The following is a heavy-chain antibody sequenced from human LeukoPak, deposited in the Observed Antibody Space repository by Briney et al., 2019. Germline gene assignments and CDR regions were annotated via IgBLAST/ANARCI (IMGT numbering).Heavy chain of an antibody. D-gene: IGHD6-13*01. CDR3: ASYSSSLEYFHP. Sequence: SETLSLTCTVSGGSIRGYYWSWIRQPPGKGLEWIGYTYYSGSTNYNPSLKSRVAISVDTSKNQFSLKLSSVTAADTAVYYCASYSSSLEYFHPWGQGTLVTVSS. CDR2: TYYSGST. CDR1: GGSIRGYY. J-gene: IGHJ1*01. V-gene: IGHV4-59*12.